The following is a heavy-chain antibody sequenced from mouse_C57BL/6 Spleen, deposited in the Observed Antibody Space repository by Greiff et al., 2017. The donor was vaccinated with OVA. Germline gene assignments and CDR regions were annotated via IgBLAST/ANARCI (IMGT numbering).Heavy chain of an antibody. CDR2: IYPGSGNT. J-gene: IGHJ1*03. Sequence: QVQLQQSGAELVRPGASVKLSCKASGYTFTDYYINWVKQRPGQGLEWIARIYPGSGNTYYNEKFKGKATLTAEKSSSTAYMQLSSLTSEDSAGYFCARGGTVVANWYFDVWGTGTTVTVSS. V-gene: IGHV1-76*01. CDR3: ARGGTVVANWYFDV. D-gene: IGHD1-1*01. CDR1: GYTFTDYY.